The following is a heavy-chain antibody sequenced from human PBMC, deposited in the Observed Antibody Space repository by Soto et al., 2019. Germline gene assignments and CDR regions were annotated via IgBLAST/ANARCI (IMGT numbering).Heavy chain of an antibody. CDR3: AREGGYSGYGHFDY. V-gene: IGHV4-59*01. CDR2: IYYSGST. CDR1: GGSISSYY. Sequence: SETLSLTCTVSGGSISSYYWSWIRQPPGKGLEWIGYIYYSGSTNYNPSLKSRVTISVDTSKNQFSLKLSSVTAADTAVYYCAREGGYSGYGHFDYWGQGTLVTVSS. D-gene: IGHD5-12*01. J-gene: IGHJ4*02.